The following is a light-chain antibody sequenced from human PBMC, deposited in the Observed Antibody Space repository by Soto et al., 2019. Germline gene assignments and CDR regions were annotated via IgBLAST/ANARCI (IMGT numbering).Light chain of an antibody. J-gene: IGKJ3*01. V-gene: IGKV1D-12*01. CDR1: QDIGTW. CDR2: AAS. Sequence: DIQMTQSPSSVSASVGDRVNITCRASQDIGTWLAWYQQKPGKAPRLVIYAASTLQSGVPSRFSGSGSGTDFTLTINSLQPEDFAPYYCQQATSFPRSFGPGTKVDIK. CDR3: QQATSFPRS.